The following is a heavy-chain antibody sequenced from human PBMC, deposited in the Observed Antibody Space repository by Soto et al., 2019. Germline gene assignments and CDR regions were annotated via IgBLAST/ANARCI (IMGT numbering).Heavy chain of an antibody. CDR3: ARFLEDTPSNWFDP. J-gene: IGHJ5*02. V-gene: IGHV1-18*01. CDR2: ISAYNGNT. D-gene: IGHD2-15*01. Sequence: QVQLVQSGAEGQKPGASVKLSCKASGYTFTSYGISWVRQAPGQGREWMGWISAYNGNTNYAQQLQGRVTTTTDTSTSTAYMELRTLISDDTAVYYCARFLEDTPSNWFDPWGQGTLVTVSS. CDR1: GYTFTSYG.